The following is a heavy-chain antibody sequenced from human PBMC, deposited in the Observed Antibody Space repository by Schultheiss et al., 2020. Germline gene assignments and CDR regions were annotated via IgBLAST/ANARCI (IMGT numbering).Heavy chain of an antibody. D-gene: IGHD4-17*01. CDR2: ISSSGSTI. Sequence: GGSLRLSCAASGFTFSDYYMSWIRQAPGKGLEWVSYISSSGSTIYYADSVRGRFTISRDNAKNSLYLQMNSLRAEDTAVYYCARDLFVTTGAFDIWGQGTMVTRLL. V-gene: IGHV3-11*04. J-gene: IGHJ3*02. CDR3: ARDLFVTTGAFDI. CDR1: GFTFSDYY.